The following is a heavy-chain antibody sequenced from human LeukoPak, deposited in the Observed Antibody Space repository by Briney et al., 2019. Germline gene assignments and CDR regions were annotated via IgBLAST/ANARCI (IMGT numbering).Heavy chain of an antibody. V-gene: IGHV3-30*18. Sequence: GRSLSLSCAASGFTFSTYGMHWVRQAPGKGPEWVAVISNDGSNKYYAESVKGRFTISRDNSNNTLYLQMNSLRAEDTAVYYCAKDEGHCSGGSCYRQGYWGQGTLVTGSS. CDR1: GFTFSTYG. CDR2: ISNDGSNK. CDR3: AKDEGHCSGGSCYRQGY. D-gene: IGHD2-15*01. J-gene: IGHJ4*02.